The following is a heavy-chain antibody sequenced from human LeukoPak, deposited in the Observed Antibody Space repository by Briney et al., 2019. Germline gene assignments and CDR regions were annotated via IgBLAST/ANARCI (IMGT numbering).Heavy chain of an antibody. V-gene: IGHV4-59*01. CDR3: AREALYDFWSGYQKNYGMDV. Sequence: SETLSLTCTVSGGSIGSYYWSWIRQPPGKGLEWIGYIYYSGSTNYNPSLKSRVTISVDTSKNQFSLKLSSVTAADTAVYYCAREALYDFWSGYQKNYGMDVWGQGTTVTVSS. CDR1: GGSIGSYY. D-gene: IGHD3-3*01. CDR2: IYYSGST. J-gene: IGHJ6*02.